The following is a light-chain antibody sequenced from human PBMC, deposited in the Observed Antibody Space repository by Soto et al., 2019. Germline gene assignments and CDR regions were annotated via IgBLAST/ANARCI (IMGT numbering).Light chain of an antibody. Sequence: EIVLTQSPGTLSLSPGERATLSFSSSQTVSSSYLNWYQQKPGQAPRLLIYGASSRATGIPDRFSGSGSGTDFTLTISRLEPEDFAVYYCQQYGRSPWTFGQGTKVDIK. V-gene: IGKV3-20*01. CDR3: QQYGRSPWT. CDR1: QTVSSSY. J-gene: IGKJ1*01. CDR2: GAS.